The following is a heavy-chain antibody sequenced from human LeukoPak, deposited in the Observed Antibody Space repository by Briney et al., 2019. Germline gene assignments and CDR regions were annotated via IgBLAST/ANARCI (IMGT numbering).Heavy chain of an antibody. V-gene: IGHV5-51*01. Sequence: GESLKISCKGSGYSFTSSWIGWVRQMPGKGLEWMGIIYPGDSDTRYSSSFQGQVTISADKSISTAYLQSSSLKALDTAMYYCARPEGEPRWGQGTLVTVSS. D-gene: IGHD1-14*01. CDR3: ARPEGEPR. CDR2: IYPGDSDT. J-gene: IGHJ4*02. CDR1: GYSFTSSW.